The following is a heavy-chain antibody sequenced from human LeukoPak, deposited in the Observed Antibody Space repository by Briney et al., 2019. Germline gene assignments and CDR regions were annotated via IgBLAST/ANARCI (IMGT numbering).Heavy chain of an antibody. CDR1: GYTFTGYY. D-gene: IGHD2-15*01. CDR2: INPNSGGT. J-gene: IGHJ4*02. CDR3: ASGYCSGDSCYSFDY. V-gene: IGHV1-2*02. Sequence: ASVEVSCKASGYTFTGYYMLWVRQAPGQGLEWMGWINPNSGGTNYAQKFQGRVTMTRDTSISTAYMELSRLRSDDTAVYYCASGYCSGDSCYSFDYWGQGTLVTVSS.